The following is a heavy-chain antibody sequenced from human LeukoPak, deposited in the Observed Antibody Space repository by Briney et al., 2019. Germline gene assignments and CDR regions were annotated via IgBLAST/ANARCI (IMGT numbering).Heavy chain of an antibody. Sequence: ASVKVSCKASGYTFTGYYMSWVRQAPGQGFEWMGWINPNSGATKYAQKFQGRVTMTRYTSITTVYMEVSGLTFDDTAVYYCARSDEYASEYYLDYWGQGSLVTVSS. CDR1: GYTFTGYY. J-gene: IGHJ4*02. CDR2: INPNSGAT. V-gene: IGHV1-2*02. D-gene: IGHD2-2*01. CDR3: ARSDEYASEYYLDY.